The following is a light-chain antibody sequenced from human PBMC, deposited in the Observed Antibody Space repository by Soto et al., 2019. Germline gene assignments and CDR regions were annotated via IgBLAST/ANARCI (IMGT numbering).Light chain of an antibody. Sequence: EIVLTQSPGPLSLSPGERATLSCKCSQSIRGNFLAWYQEKPGQAPRLIIYGASSRATGIPDRFSGSGSGTDFTLTISRLEPEDFAVYYCQYYGTSPKPFGQGTKVDIK. CDR1: QSIRGNF. J-gene: IGKJ1*01. CDR3: QYYGTSPKP. CDR2: GAS. V-gene: IGKV3-20*01.